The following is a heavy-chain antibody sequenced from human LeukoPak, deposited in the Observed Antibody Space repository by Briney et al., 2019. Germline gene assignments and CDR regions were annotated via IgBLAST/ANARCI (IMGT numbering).Heavy chain of an antibody. CDR3: ARAGGGRFDP. CDR2: IHHSGSA. D-gene: IGHD3-10*01. J-gene: IGHJ5*02. CDR1: GDSISSGGYH. V-gene: IGHV4-31*03. Sequence: PSETLSLTCTVSGDSISSGGYHWSWIRQHPGRGLEWIGYIHHSGSAYYNPSLKSRVTISVDTSKNQFSLKLSSVTAADTATYYCARAGGGRFDPWGQGNLVIVSS.